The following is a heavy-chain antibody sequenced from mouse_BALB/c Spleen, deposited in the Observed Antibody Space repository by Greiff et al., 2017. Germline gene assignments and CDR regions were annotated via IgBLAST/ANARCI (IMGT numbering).Heavy chain of an antibody. Sequence: EVHLVESGGGLVQPGGSLKLSCAASGFTFSSFGMHWVRQAPEKGLEWVAYISSGSSTIYYADTVKGRFTISRDNPKNTLFLQMTSLRSEDTAMYYCARAGGNGYYAMDYWGQGNSVTVSS. CDR1: GFTFSSFG. CDR2: ISSGSSTI. CDR3: ARAGGNGYYAMDY. V-gene: IGHV5-17*02. D-gene: IGHD1-1*02. J-gene: IGHJ4*01.